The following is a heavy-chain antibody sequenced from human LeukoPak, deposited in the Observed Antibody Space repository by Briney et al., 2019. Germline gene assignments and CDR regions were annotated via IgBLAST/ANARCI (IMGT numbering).Heavy chain of an antibody. J-gene: IGHJ6*02. CDR2: INHSGST. D-gene: IGHD2-2*01. CDR3: ARGRSTRIGYYYGMDV. Sequence: PSETLSLTCAVYGGSFSGYYWSWIRQPPGKGLEWIGEINHSGSTNYNPSLKSRVTISVDTSKNQFSLKLSSVTAADTAVYYCARGRSTRIGYYYGMDVWGQGTTVTVSS. CDR1: GGSFSGYY. V-gene: IGHV4-34*01.